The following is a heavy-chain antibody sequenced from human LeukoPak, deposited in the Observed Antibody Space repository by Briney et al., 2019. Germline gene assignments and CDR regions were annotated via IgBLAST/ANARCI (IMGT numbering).Heavy chain of an antibody. CDR3: ARVYYDSSGYPEIYYYYYMDV. V-gene: IGHV4-59*01. CDR2: IYSSGNT. D-gene: IGHD3-22*01. J-gene: IGHJ6*03. Sequence: SETLSLTCTVSGGSFSSYYWSWIRQPPGKGLEWIGYIYSSGNTYYNPSLKSRVTISIDTSKKQFSLKVSSVTAADTAVYYCARVYYDSSGYPEIYYYYYMDVWGKGTTVTVSS. CDR1: GGSFSSYY.